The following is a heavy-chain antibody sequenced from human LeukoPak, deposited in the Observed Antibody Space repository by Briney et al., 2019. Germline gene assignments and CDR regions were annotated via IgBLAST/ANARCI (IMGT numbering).Heavy chain of an antibody. D-gene: IGHD3-10*01. V-gene: IGHV4-39*07. Sequence: SETLSLTCTVSGGSISSSSYYWGWIRQPPGKGLEWIGEINHSGSTNYNPSLKSRVTISVDTSKNQFSLKLSSVTAADTAVYYCARPRGMYYYGSGAFDYWGQGTLVTVSS. CDR3: ARPRGMYYYGSGAFDY. CDR1: GGSISSSSYY. J-gene: IGHJ4*02. CDR2: INHSGST.